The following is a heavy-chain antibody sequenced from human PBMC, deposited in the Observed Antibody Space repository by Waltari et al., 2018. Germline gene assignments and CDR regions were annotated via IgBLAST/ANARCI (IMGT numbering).Heavy chain of an antibody. CDR3: ARPTTAAGPH. CDR2: VRSSSSYI. CDR1: GFPFSSDS. V-gene: IGHV3-21*01. D-gene: IGHD6-13*01. Sequence: EVQLVASGGGLVKPGGSLRLSCAASGFPFSSDSVNWVRQAPGKGLEWVSSVRSSSSYIYDADSVKGRFTSSRDNAKNALYLQMNRLRAEDTAGYYCARPTTAAGPHLGQGTLVTVSS. J-gene: IGHJ4*02.